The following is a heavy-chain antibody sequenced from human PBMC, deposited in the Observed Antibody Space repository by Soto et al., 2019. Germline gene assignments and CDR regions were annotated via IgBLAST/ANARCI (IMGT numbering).Heavy chain of an antibody. CDR1: GFTFSSYA. Sequence: HPGGSLRLSCAASGFTFSSYAMSWVRQAPGKGLEWVSAISGSGGSTYYADSVKGRFTISRDNSKNTLYLQMNSLRAEDTAVYYCTKDLQQLVQDAYYYYGMDVWGQGTTVTVSS. CDR2: ISGSGGST. J-gene: IGHJ6*02. D-gene: IGHD6-6*01. V-gene: IGHV3-23*01. CDR3: TKDLQQLVQDAYYYYGMDV.